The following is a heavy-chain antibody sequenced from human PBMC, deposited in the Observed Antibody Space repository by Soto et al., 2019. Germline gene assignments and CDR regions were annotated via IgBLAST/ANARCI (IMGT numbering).Heavy chain of an antibody. CDR3: SRSLDS. Sequence: GGSLSLSCAASGVTFSSFWMDWARQAPGNGLEWVANINPDGSQKHYVDSVKGRFTISRDNAKNSLYLQMSSLTAEDSALYYCSRSLDSWGQGTRVTVSS. J-gene: IGHJ4*02. V-gene: IGHV3-7*01. CDR2: INPDGSQK. CDR1: GVTFSSFW.